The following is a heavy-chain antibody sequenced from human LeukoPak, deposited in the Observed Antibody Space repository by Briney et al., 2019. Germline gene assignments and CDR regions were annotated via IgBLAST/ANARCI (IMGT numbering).Heavy chain of an antibody. CDR1: GGSISSYY. CDR3: ARAVYGGNFRGY. D-gene: IGHD4-23*01. Sequence: SETLSLTCTVSGGSISSYYWSWIRQPPGKGLEWIGYIYYSGSTNYNPSLKSRVTISVDTSKNEFYLKLSSVTAADTAVYYCARAVYGGNFRGYWGQGTLVTVSS. V-gene: IGHV4-59*01. J-gene: IGHJ4*02. CDR2: IYYSGST.